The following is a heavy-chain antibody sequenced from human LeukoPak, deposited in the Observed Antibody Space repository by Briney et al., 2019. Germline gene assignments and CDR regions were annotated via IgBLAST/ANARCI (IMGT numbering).Heavy chain of an antibody. J-gene: IGHJ3*02. CDR3: ARAGRGAFDI. CDR1: GFTFSNAW. Sequence: PGGSLRLSCAASGFTFSNAWMSWVRQAPGKGLEWVGRIKSKTDGGTTDYAAPVKGRFTISRDDSKNTLYLQMNSLRAEDTAVYYCARAGRGAFDIWGQGTMVTVSS. V-gene: IGHV3-15*01. D-gene: IGHD2-15*01. CDR2: IKSKTDGGTT.